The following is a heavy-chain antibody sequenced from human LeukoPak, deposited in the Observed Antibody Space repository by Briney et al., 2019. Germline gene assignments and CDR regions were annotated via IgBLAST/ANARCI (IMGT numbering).Heavy chain of an antibody. Sequence: QSGGSLRLSCAASRFTFSRYGMHWVRQAPGKGLEWVAFIRYDGSNKHYADSVKGRFTISRDNSKNTLYLQMNSLRAEDTAVYYCASLLLVYYGSESYYNPPDFDIWGQGTMVTVSS. CDR1: RFTFSRYG. D-gene: IGHD3-10*01. CDR2: IRYDGSNK. CDR3: ASLLLVYYGSESYYNPPDFDI. V-gene: IGHV3-30*02. J-gene: IGHJ3*02.